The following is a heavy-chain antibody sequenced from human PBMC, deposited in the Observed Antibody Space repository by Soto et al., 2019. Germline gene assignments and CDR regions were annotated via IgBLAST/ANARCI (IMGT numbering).Heavy chain of an antibody. J-gene: IGHJ4*02. CDR3: ARDQEKGSGYYLAY. Sequence: QVQLVQSGAEVKKPGSSVKVSCKASGGTFSSYAISWVRQAPGQGLEWMGGIIPIFGTANYAQKFQGRVTITADEYTSTADMELSSLRSEDTDVYYCARDQEKGSGYYLAYWGQGTMVTVSS. D-gene: IGHD6-25*01. CDR1: GGTFSSYA. CDR2: IIPIFGTA. V-gene: IGHV1-69*12.